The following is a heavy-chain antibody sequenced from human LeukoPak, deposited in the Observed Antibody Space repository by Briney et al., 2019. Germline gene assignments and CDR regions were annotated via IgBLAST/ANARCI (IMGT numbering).Heavy chain of an antibody. CDR2: ISWNSGSI. J-gene: IGHJ4*02. V-gene: IGHV3-9*01. Sequence: PGGSLRLSCAASGFTFDDYAMHWVRQAPGQGLEWVSGISWNSGSIGYADSVKGRFTISRDNAKNSLYLQMNSLRAEDTALYYCAKDLYSSTQYYFDYWGQGTLVTVSS. CDR3: AKDLYSSTQYYFDY. D-gene: IGHD6-13*01. CDR1: GFTFDDYA.